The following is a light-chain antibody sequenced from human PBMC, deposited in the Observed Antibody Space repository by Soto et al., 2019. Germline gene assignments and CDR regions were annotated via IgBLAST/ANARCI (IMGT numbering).Light chain of an antibody. Sequence: QSALTQPRSVSGSPGQSVTISCTGTSSDVGGYKYVSWYQQHPGKAPKLMIYDVSKRPSGVPDRFSGSKSGNTASLTISGLQAEDEADYYCSSYASNNTFYVFGTGTKLTVL. J-gene: IGLJ1*01. CDR3: SSYASNNTFYV. CDR2: DVS. CDR1: SSDVGGYKY. V-gene: IGLV2-11*01.